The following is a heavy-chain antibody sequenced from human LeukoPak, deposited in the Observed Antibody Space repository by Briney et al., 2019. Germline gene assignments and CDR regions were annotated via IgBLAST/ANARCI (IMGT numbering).Heavy chain of an antibody. J-gene: IGHJ4*02. CDR1: RDTFIRYS. CDR3: ATDSIGDILTGAFDY. Sequence: GSSVKVSCKPSRDTFIRYSLSWVRQAPGQGLEWMGRIIPNLNIANYAQRFQGRVTFTADKSATTAYMEVKSLRSDDTAVYYCATDSIGDILTGAFDYWGQGTLVTVFS. V-gene: IGHV1-69*02. D-gene: IGHD3-9*01. CDR2: IIPNLNIA.